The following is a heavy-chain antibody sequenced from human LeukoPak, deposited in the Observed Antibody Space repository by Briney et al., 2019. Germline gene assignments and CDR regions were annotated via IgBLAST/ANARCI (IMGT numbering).Heavy chain of an antibody. CDR2: INPSGGST. J-gene: IGHJ3*02. CDR3: ASSSYFDWLGAFDI. Sequence: ASVKVSCKASGFTFTTYYMHWVRQAPGQGLEWMGIINPSGGSTNYAQKFQGRVTMTRDTSTSTVYMELSSLRSEDTAVYCCASSSYFDWLGAFDIWGQGTMVTVSS. V-gene: IGHV1-46*01. D-gene: IGHD3-9*01. CDR1: GFTFTTYY.